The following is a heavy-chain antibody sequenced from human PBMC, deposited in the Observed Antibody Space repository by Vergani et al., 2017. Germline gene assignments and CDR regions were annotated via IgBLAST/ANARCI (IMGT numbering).Heavy chain of an antibody. Sequence: EVQLLESGGNLVQPGGSLRLSCAASGFTFTNFAMTWVRQAPGEGLEWVSGISGSGGFTYYADSVKGRFTISRDNSKNTMFLQMNNLRAEDTAVYYCAKDNVPGYYDSSGYCDYLRQGSLVADS. CDR1: GFTFTNFA. D-gene: IGHD3-22*01. V-gene: IGHV3-23*01. J-gene: IGHJ4*02. CDR3: AKDNVPGYYDSSGYCDY. CDR2: ISGSGGFT.